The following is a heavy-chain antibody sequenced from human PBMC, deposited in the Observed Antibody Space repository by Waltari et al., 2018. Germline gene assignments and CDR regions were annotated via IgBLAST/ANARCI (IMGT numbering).Heavy chain of an antibody. Sequence: QVQLQESGPGLVKPSETLSLTCGVSGYSIGSGYYWGWIRQPPGKGLEWIGSIYYSGNEDDNPTHKSLLPISVDTSNNHFSLKLSPVTAADTAVYYCERDRHYYTGSYVGVRDSFDIWGQGTMVSVSS. J-gene: IGHJ3*02. V-gene: IGHV4-38-2*02. CDR2: IYYSGNE. CDR1: GYSIGSGYY. CDR3: ERDRHYYTGSYVGVRDSFDI. D-gene: IGHD3-10*01.